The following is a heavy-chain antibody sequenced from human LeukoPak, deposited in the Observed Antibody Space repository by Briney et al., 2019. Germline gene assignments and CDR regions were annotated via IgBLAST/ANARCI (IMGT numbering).Heavy chain of an antibody. CDR2: IIPIFGTA. CDR3: ARSRHYYDSSGYYNFGNDY. D-gene: IGHD3-22*01. Sequence: ASVKVSCKASGGTFSSYAISWVRQAPGQGLEWMGGIIPIFGTANYAQKFQGRVTITADESTSTAYMELSSLRSEDTAVYYCARSRHYYDSSGYYNFGNDYWGQGTLVTVSS. V-gene: IGHV1-69*13. J-gene: IGHJ4*02. CDR1: GGTFSSYA.